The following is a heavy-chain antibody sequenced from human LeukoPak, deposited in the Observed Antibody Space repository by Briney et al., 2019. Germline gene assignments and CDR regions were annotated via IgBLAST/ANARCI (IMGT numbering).Heavy chain of an antibody. CDR3: AATSWMITFGGVIAPAGYYYYGMDV. CDR1: GFTFTSSA. CDR2: IVVGSGNT. V-gene: IGHV1-58*02. Sequence: SVTVSCKASGFTFTSSAMQWVRQARGQRLEWIGWIVVGSGNTNYAQKFQERVTITRDMSTSTAYMELSSLRSEDTAVYYCAATSWMITFGGVIAPAGYYYYGMDVWGQGTTVTVSS. D-gene: IGHD3-16*02. J-gene: IGHJ6*02.